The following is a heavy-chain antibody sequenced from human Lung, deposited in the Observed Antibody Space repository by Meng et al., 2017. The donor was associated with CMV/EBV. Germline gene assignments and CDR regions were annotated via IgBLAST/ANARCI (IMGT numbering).Heavy chain of an antibody. CDR2: ISFDGRTK. CDR3: ARAGDIVEVSDPLRQNYYYYGMDL. D-gene: IGHD2-15*01. CDR1: EFTLSPYA. V-gene: IGHV3-30*04. Sequence: GGSLRLSCTASEFTLSPYALHWVRQAPGKGLEWVALISFDGRTKYNTDSVKGRFTISRDSSKNKVYLHINSLRGEDTAVYYCARAGDIVEVSDPLRQNYYYYGMDLWGQRTTVTVSS. J-gene: IGHJ6*02.